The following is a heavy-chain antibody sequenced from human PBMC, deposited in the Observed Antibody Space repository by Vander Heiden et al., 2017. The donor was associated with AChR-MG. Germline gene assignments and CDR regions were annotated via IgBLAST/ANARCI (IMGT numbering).Heavy chain of an antibody. CDR3: ARGDRHYYDSSGYWPPGMEAFDI. V-gene: IGHV3-74*01. J-gene: IGHJ3*02. Sequence: EVQLVESGGGLVQPGGSLRLSCAASGFTFSTYWMHLVSQGPGKGLVWVSRINSDGSSTSYADSVKGRFTISRENAKNTLYLQMNSLRAEDTAVYYCARGDRHYYDSSGYWPPGMEAFDIWGQGTMVTVSS. CDR1: GFTFSTYW. CDR2: INSDGSST. D-gene: IGHD3-22*01.